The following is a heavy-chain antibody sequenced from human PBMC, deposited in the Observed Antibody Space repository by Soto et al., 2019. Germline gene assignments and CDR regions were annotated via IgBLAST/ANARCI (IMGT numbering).Heavy chain of an antibody. Sequence: GGSLRLSCSASGFPFRSYAIHWVRQAPEKGLEYVSAISSNGGITYYADSVKGRFSISRDNSKNTVYLQMSSLRPEDTAVYYCVKAGYNLYDSASHLCGQLTMVTVSS. V-gene: IGHV3-64D*06. CDR1: GFPFRSYA. CDR2: ISSNGGIT. CDR3: VKAGYNLYDSASHL. D-gene: IGHD5-12*01. J-gene: IGHJ3*01.